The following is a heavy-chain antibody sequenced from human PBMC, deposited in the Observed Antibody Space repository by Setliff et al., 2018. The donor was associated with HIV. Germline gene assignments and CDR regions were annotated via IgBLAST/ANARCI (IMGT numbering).Heavy chain of an antibody. J-gene: IGHJ4*02. CDR3: ARLRITMIMMLNYFDY. Sequence: SETLSLTCTVSGGSSSSSSFYWSWIRQPPGRGLEWIGYIYSSGSTNFNPPLQSRVTISVDTSKNQFSLRLTSVTAADTAVYFCARLRITMIMMLNYFDYWGQGTLVTVSS. CDR2: IYSSGST. CDR1: GGSSSSSSFY. V-gene: IGHV4-61*05. D-gene: IGHD3-22*01.